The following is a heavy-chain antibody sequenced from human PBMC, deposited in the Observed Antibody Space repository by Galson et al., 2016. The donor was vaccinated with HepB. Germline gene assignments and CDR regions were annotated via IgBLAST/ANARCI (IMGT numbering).Heavy chain of an antibody. CDR1: GSTFSDHY. J-gene: IGHJ4*02. V-gene: IGHV3-72*01. D-gene: IGHD3-16*02. CDR2: TRNKANSYTT. Sequence: SLRLSCAASGSTFSDHYMDWVRQAPGKGLEWVGRTRNKANSYTTEYAASVKGRFSISRDDSKNSVYLQMNSLKTEDTAVYYCATSMITFGGVIGLRDYWGQGTLVTVSS. CDR3: ATSMITFGGVIGLRDY.